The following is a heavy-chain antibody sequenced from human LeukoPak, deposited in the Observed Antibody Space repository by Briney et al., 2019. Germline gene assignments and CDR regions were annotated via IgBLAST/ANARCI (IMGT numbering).Heavy chain of an antibody. CDR1: GFTFNNYE. CDR2: ISSNGTIM. V-gene: IGHV3-48*03. J-gene: IGHJ4*02. Sequence: GGSLRLSCAASGFTFNNYEMIWVRQAPEKGLEGVSYISSNGTIMYYADSVRGRFTISRDNAKNSLYLQMNSLRAEDTAVYYCARDGQQCPIYYWGQGTLVTVSS. CDR3: ARDGQQCPIYY. D-gene: IGHD6-19*01.